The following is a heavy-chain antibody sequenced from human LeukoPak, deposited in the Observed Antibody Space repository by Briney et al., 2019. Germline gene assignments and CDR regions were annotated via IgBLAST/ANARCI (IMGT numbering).Heavy chain of an antibody. CDR3: AKDGEPATYFDS. CDR2: IRYDEGKN. J-gene: IGHJ4*02. V-gene: IGHV3-30*02. CDR1: GFTFSTYG. D-gene: IGHD1-26*01. Sequence: SGGSLRLSCAAPGFTFSTYGMHWVRQAPGKGLEWVAFIRYDEGKNSDADSVKGRFTISRDNSKNTLYLQMNSLRTEDTAVYYCAKDGEPATYFDSWGQGTLVTVSS.